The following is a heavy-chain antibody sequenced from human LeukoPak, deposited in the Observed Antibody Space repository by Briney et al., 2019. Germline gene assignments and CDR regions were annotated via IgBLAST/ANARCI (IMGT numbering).Heavy chain of an antibody. V-gene: IGHV3-48*01. CDR3: ARDGVSMVRGVRVLDYYNYYMDV. CDR2: ISSSSGTI. CDR1: GIIFSNYN. D-gene: IGHD3-10*01. J-gene: IGHJ6*03. Sequence: PGGSLRLSCEASGIIFSNYNMNWVRQAPGKGLEWISYISSSSGTIYYADSVKGRFTISRDNARDSLYLQMNSLRAEDTAVYYCARDGVSMVRGVRVLDYYNYYMDVWGKGTTVTISS.